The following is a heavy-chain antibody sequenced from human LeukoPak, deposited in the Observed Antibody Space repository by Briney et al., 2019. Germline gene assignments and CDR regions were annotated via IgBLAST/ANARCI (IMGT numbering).Heavy chain of an antibody. CDR2: IYPGDYDT. V-gene: IGHV5-51*01. CDR3: ARVKAAAGYYYGMDV. J-gene: IGHJ6*02. Sequence: GESLKISCKGSGYSFTSYWIGWVRQMPGKGLEWMGIIYPGDYDTRYSPSFQGQVTISADKSISTAYLQWSSLKASDTAMYYCARVKAAAGYYYGMDVWGQGTTVTVS. CDR1: GYSFTSYW. D-gene: IGHD6-13*01.